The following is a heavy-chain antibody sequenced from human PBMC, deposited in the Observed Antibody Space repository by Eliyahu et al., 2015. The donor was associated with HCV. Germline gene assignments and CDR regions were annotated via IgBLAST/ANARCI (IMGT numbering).Heavy chain of an antibody. CDR2: IXTNSGGT. CDR3: AIGGAADGNDY. CDR1: GYTFTAYY. Sequence: QVQLVPSGAXVSKPGXSVKXSXXASGYTFTAYYMPWVRQAPGQGXVWMGWIXTNSGGTDYAQKFQGRVTMTRDTSISTVYMELSSLRSDDTAVYYCAIGGAADGNDYWGQGTLVTVSS. J-gene: IGHJ4*02. V-gene: IGHV1-2*02. D-gene: IGHD6-13*01.